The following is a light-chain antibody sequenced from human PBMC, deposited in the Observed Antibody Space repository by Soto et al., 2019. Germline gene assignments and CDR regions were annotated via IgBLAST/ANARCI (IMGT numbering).Light chain of an antibody. CDR3: SSYTSSSTYV. CDR1: SSDVGGYNY. J-gene: IGLJ1*01. CDR2: EVS. Sequence: QSALTQPASVSGSPGQSITISCPGPSSDVGGYNYVSWYQQHPGKAPKLMIYEVSNRPSGVSNRFSGSKSGNTVSLTISGLQAEDEADYYCSSYTSSSTYVFGTGTKVTVL. V-gene: IGLV2-14*01.